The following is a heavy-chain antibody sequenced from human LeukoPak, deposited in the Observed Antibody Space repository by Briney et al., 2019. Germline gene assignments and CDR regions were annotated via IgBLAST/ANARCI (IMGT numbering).Heavy chain of an antibody. CDR3: ARDQDYYYYYYMDV. CDR1: GFTVSRNY. Sequence: SGGSLRLSCAASGFTVSRNYTSWVRQAPGKGLEWVSVTYSGGTTYYADSVKGRFTISRDNSKNTLYLQMNSLRSEDTAVYYCARDQDYYYYYYMDVWGKGTTVTVPS. CDR2: TYSGGTT. J-gene: IGHJ6*03. V-gene: IGHV3-66*02.